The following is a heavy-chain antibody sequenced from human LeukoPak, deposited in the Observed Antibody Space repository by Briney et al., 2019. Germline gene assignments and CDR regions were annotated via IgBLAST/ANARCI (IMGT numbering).Heavy chain of an antibody. D-gene: IGHD6-19*01. CDR3: AKRGVGYSSGWLDLDY. J-gene: IGHJ4*02. CDR2: ISYDGSNK. Sequence: SGGSLRLSCAASGFTFSNYEMNWVRQAPGKGLEWVAVISYDGSNKYYADSVKGRFTISRDNSKNTLYLQMNGLRAEDTAVYYCAKRGVGYSSGWLDLDYWGQGTLVTVSS. CDR1: GFTFSNYE. V-gene: IGHV3-30*18.